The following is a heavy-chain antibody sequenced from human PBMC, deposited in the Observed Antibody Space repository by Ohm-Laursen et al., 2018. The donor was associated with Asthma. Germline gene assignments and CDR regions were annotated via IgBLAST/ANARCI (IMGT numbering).Heavy chain of an antibody. Sequence: SLRLSCTASGYTFSRYSIHWVRQVPGKGLEWVASISTASTFIYYADSVRGRFTTSRDNAKNSVYLQMNSLRAEDTAVYYCARDSWYDFWSGNEYFDYWGQGTLVTVSS. CDR1: GYTFSRYS. V-gene: IGHV3-21*04. J-gene: IGHJ4*02. CDR3: ARDSWYDFWSGNEYFDY. CDR2: ISTASTFI. D-gene: IGHD3-3*01.